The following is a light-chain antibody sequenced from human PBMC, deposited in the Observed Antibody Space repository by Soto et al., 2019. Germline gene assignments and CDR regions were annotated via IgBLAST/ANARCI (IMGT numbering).Light chain of an antibody. V-gene: IGLV2-14*01. Sequence: QSVLTQPASVSGSPGQSITISCTGTSSDVGGYNYVSWSQHYPGKAPQLIIFEVSNRPSGVSNRFSGSKSGNTASLTISGLQAEDEADYYCSSYRSSSTYVFGTGTKV. CDR2: EVS. CDR3: SSYRSSSTYV. J-gene: IGLJ1*01. CDR1: SSDVGGYNY.